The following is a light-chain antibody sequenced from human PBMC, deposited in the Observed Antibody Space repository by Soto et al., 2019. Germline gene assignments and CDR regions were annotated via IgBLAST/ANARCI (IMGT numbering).Light chain of an antibody. Sequence: QSVLTQPRSVSGSPGESVTISCSGTSSDVGSYNYVSWYQQYPGKAPKVMIYDVSERPSEVPVRFSGSKSGNTASLTISGPQAEDEAEYFCCSYSGSDSLFFGGGTKLTVL. CDR1: SSDVGSYNY. V-gene: IGLV2-11*01. CDR3: CSYSGSDSLF. J-gene: IGLJ2*01. CDR2: DVS.